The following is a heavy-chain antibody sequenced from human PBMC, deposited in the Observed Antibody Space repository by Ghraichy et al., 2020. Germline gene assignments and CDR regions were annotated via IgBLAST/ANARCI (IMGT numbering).Heavy chain of an antibody. D-gene: IGHD6-13*01. CDR1: GFNFSRYA. V-gene: IGHV3-30*04. Sequence: GSLRLSCAASGFNFSRYAMHWVRQAPGKGLEWVALISYDGSNKYYADSVKGRFTISRDNSENTMYLEMNSLRTEDTAVYYCARDRLATTGAGGKGYFDLWGRGTLVTVSS. CDR2: ISYDGSNK. J-gene: IGHJ2*01. CDR3: ARDRLATTGAGGKGYFDL.